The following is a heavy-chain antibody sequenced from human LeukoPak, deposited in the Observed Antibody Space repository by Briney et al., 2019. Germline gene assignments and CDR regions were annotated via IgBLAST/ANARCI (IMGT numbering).Heavy chain of an antibody. CDR3: ARVRYGSGSLQGYYFDY. D-gene: IGHD3-10*01. J-gene: IGHJ4*02. Sequence: SVKVSCKASGGTFSSYAISWVRQAPGQGLEWMGGIIPIFGTANYAQKFQGRVTITADESTSTAYMELSSLRSEDTAVYYCARVRYGSGSLQGYYFDYWGQGTLVTVSS. CDR2: IIPIFGTA. V-gene: IGHV1-69*13. CDR1: GGTFSSYA.